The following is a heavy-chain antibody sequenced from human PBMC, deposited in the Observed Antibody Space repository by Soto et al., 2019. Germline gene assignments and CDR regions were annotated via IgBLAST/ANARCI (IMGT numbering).Heavy chain of an antibody. J-gene: IGHJ4*02. CDR3: AKASYYDFWSGYFDY. Sequence: EVQLLESGGGLVQPGGSLRLSCAASGFTFSSYVMSWVRQAPGKGLEWVSAISGSGGSTYYADSVKGRFTISRDNSKNTLYLQMNSLRAEDTAVYYCAKASYYDFWSGYFDYWGQGTLVTVSS. V-gene: IGHV3-23*01. CDR1: GFTFSSYV. CDR2: ISGSGGST. D-gene: IGHD3-3*01.